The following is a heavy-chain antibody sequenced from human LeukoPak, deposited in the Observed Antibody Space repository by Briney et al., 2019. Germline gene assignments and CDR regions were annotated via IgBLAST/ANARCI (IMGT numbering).Heavy chain of an antibody. J-gene: IGHJ4*02. D-gene: IGHD2-2*01. V-gene: IGHV5-51*01. CDR3: ARHLSSITSCPNY. CDR1: GYTFSNFW. Sequence: GESLKISCKGSGYTFSNFWIGWVRQMPGRRLEWMAIIYPGDSDTRYSPSFQGQVTISADKSISTAYLQWSSLKASDTAIYYCARHLSSITSCPNYWGQGTLVTVSS. CDR2: IYPGDSDT.